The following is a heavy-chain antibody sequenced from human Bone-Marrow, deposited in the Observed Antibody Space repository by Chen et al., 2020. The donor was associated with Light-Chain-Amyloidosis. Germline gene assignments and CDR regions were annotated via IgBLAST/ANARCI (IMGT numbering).Heavy chain of an antibody. Sequence: QVQLQESGPGLVKPSQTLSLTCSVSGGSISSGGYYWSWIRQHPGKGLEWIGYIYYTGSTSYKPSLRGRVTMSVDTSKNQFSLRVNSVTAADTAIYYCARLDYGGSTRYYYGMDVWGQGTTVTVSS. J-gene: IGHJ6*02. CDR3: ARLDYGGSTRYYYGMDV. D-gene: IGHD4-17*01. CDR2: IYYTGST. CDR1: GGSISSGGYY. V-gene: IGHV4-31*03.